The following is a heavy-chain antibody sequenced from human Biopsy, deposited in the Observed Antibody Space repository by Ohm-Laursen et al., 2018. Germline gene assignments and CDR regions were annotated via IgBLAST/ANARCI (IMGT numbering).Heavy chain of an antibody. CDR2: ISDRGTT. J-gene: IGHJ3*02. D-gene: IGHD5/OR15-5a*01. CDR3: ARGEAGVYDALDI. V-gene: IGHV4-59*01. Sequence: GTLSLTCTVSGGSMSGDYWSWIRQSPRKGLEWIGHISDRGTTNSNPSLRGRITISVDTSKNQFSLKLNSVTAADTAMYYCARGEAGVYDALDIWGQGTMVIVSS. CDR1: GGSMSGDY.